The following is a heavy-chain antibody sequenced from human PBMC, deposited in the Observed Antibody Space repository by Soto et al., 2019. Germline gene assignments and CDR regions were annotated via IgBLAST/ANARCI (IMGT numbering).Heavy chain of an antibody. V-gene: IGHV5-51*01. D-gene: IGHD3-10*01. J-gene: IGHJ4*02. Sequence: PGESLKISCKASGYSFSNFWIGWVRQRPGKGLEWMAIVYPGTSETLYSPSFQGQVTISADESLDNAYLQWRSLKPSDTAIYYCARPYYYAPAGSHPSAPHFFDQWGPGTVVTAPQ. CDR1: GYSFSNFW. CDR3: ARPYYYAPAGSHPSAPHFFDQ. CDR2: VYPGTSET.